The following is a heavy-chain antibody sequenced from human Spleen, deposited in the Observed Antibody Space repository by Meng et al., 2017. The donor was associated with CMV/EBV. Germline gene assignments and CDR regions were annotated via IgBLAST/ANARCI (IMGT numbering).Heavy chain of an antibody. J-gene: IGHJ4*02. D-gene: IGHD2-2*01. CDR2: ISSNGGST. CDR3: ARDDCSSTNCPRGFDY. CDR1: GFTFSNYA. Sequence: SGFTFSNYAVHWVRQAPGKGLEYVSAISSNGGSTYYAESVKGRFTISRDNSKNTLYLQMGSLRAEDMAVYYCARDDCSSTNCPRGFDYWGQGTLVTVSS. V-gene: IGHV3-64*02.